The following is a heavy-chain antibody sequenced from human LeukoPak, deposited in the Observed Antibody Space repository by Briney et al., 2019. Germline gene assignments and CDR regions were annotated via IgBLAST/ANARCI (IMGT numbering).Heavy chain of an antibody. CDR2: INHSGST. J-gene: IGHJ4*02. D-gene: IGHD5-18*01. V-gene: IGHV4-34*01. CDR3: ARAARGYSYGYRDYFDY. CDR1: GGSFSGYY. Sequence: SETLSLTCAVYGGSFSGYYWSWIRQPPGKGLEWIGEINHSGSTNYNPSLKSRVTISVDTSKNQFSLKLSSVTAADTAVYYCARAARGYSYGYRDYFDYWGQGTLVTVSS.